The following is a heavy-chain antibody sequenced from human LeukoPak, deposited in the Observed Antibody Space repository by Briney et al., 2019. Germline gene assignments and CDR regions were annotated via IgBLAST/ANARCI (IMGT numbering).Heavy chain of an antibody. CDR1: GFTFSSYS. CDR2: ISSSSSYI. D-gene: IGHD2-2*01. CDR3: TRDRYPAAREFDY. Sequence: GGSLRLSCAASGFTFSSYSMNWVRQAPGKGLKWVSSISSSSSYIYYADSVKGRFTISRDNAKNSLYLQMNNLRAEDTAMYYCTRDRYPAAREFDYWGQGTLVTVSS. J-gene: IGHJ4*02. V-gene: IGHV3-21*01.